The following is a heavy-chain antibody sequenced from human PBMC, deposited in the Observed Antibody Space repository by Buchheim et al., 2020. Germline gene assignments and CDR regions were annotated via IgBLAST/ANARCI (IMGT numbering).Heavy chain of an antibody. Sequence: QVQLVESGGGVVQPGRSLRLSCAASGFTFSSYGMHWVRQAPGKGLEWVAVIWYDGSNKYYADSVKGRFTISRDNSKNTLYLQMNSLRAEDTAVYYCARDSQEQWLFSLLGPDYWGQGTL. J-gene: IGHJ4*02. CDR3: ARDSQEQWLFSLLGPDY. V-gene: IGHV3-33*01. CDR1: GFTFSSYG. D-gene: IGHD6-19*01. CDR2: IWYDGSNK.